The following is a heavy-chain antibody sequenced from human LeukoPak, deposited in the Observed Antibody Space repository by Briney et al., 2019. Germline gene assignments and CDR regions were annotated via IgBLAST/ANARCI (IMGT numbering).Heavy chain of an antibody. D-gene: IGHD3-3*01. Sequence: GASVKVSCKASGYTFTGYYMHWVRQAPGQGLEWMGWINPNSGGTNYAQKFQGRVTMTRDTSISTAYMELSRLRSDDTAVYYCARNYRVVPPARYFDYWGQGTLVTVSS. CDR2: INPNSGGT. CDR1: GYTFTGYY. J-gene: IGHJ4*02. V-gene: IGHV1-2*02. CDR3: ARNYRVVPPARYFDY.